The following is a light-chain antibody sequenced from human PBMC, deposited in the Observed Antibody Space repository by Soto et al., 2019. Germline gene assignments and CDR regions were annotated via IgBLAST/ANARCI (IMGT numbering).Light chain of an antibody. V-gene: IGLV6-57*04. CDR2: EDN. CDR3: QSYDSSNQGV. CDR1: SGSIASNY. Sequence: FILTQPHSVSESPGKTVTISCTRSSGSIASNYVQWYQQRPGSAPTTVIYEDNQRPSGVPDRFSGSIDSSSNSASLTISGLKTEDEADYYCQSYDSSNQGVFGGGTKLTVL. J-gene: IGLJ2*01.